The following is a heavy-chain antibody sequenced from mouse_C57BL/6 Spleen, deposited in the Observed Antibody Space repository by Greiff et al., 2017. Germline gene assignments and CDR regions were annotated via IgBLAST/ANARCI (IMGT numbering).Heavy chain of an antibody. CDR2: ISSGGSYT. D-gene: IGHD1-3*01. CDR1: GFTFSSYG. V-gene: IGHV5-6*01. Sequence: EVQVVESGGDLVKPGGSLKLSCAASGFTFSSYGMSWVRQTPDKRLEWVATISSGGSYTYYPDSVKGRFTISRDNAKNTLYLQMSSLKSEDTAMYYCARQDYNDAMDYWGQGTSVTVSS. J-gene: IGHJ4*01. CDR3: ARQDYNDAMDY.